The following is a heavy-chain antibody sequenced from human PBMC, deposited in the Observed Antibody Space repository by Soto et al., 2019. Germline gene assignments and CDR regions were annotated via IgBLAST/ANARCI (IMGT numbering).Heavy chain of an antibody. J-gene: IGHJ2*01. CDR2: INHSGRT. Sequence: QVQLQQWGAGLLKPSETLSLTCGVYGGSLSRYYWTWIRQPPGKGLEWIGEINHSGRTNYNPSLENRVTISADTSKNQFSLKLTSVTAADTAVYYCARGSRLGYCSGGSCYWYFDLWGRGTLVTVSS. V-gene: IGHV4-34*01. CDR3: ARGSRLGYCSGGSCYWYFDL. D-gene: IGHD2-15*01. CDR1: GGSLSRYY.